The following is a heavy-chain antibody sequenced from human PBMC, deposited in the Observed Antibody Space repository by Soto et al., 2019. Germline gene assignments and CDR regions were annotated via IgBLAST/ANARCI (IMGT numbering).Heavy chain of an antibody. D-gene: IGHD6-19*01. Sequence: QVQLQESGPGLVKPSETLSLTCTVSGGSISPYYWSWVRQPPGKGLEWIGYISYTGSTNYNPSLKSRVTMSVDTSKNQFSLRLSSVTAADTAVYYCARDRLVSTGWPEAWGQGTLVTVSS. J-gene: IGHJ5*02. CDR2: ISYTGST. CDR1: GGSISPYY. CDR3: ARDRLVSTGWPEA. V-gene: IGHV4-59*01.